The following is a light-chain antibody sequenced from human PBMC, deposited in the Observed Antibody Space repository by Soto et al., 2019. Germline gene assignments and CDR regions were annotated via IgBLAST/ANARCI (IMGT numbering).Light chain of an antibody. CDR3: SSYAGSNNSV. Sequence: QSVLTQPPSASGSPGQSVTISCTGTSSDVGGYNYVSWYQQRPGKAPKLMIYEVSKRPSGVPDRFSGSKSGNTASLTVSGLQAEDEADYYCSSYAGSNNSVFGTGTKVTVL. V-gene: IGLV2-8*01. CDR1: SSDVGGYNY. CDR2: EVS. J-gene: IGLJ1*01.